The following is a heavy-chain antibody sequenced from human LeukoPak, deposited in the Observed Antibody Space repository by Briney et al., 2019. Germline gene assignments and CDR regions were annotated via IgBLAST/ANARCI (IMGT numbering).Heavy chain of an antibody. J-gene: IGHJ6*03. D-gene: IGHD6-19*01. CDR3: ARGIAVAGNYYYYMDA. V-gene: IGHV6-1*01. Sequence: SQTLSLTPALSVDSFSSNTAAWNCVSHSPSSCLEWLRTTYYRSTTSTDSSVSVKSQLNINPHTSKNPFSLQLNSVTPEDTAVYYCARGIAVAGNYYYYMDAWGKGKTVTVSS. CDR2: TYYRSTTST. CDR1: VDSFSSNTAA.